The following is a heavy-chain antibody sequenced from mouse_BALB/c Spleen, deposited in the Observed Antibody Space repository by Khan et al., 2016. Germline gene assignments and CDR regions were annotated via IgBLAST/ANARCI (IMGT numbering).Heavy chain of an antibody. CDR3: ARRYYGFAEAYYFDY. J-gene: IGHJ2*01. D-gene: IGHD2-1*01. V-gene: IGHV1S34*01. Sequence: LVKTGASVKISCKASGYSFTGYYMHWVKQSHGKSLEWIGYISCYNGATNYNQRFKGKATFTVETSSSTAYMQFNSLTYDDSAVXTCARRYYGFAEAYYFDYWGQGTTLSVSS. CDR1: GYSFTGYY. CDR2: ISCYNGAT.